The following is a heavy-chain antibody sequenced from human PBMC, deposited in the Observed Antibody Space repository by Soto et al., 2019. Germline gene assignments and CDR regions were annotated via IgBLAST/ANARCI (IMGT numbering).Heavy chain of an antibody. CDR2: ISASGGST. CDR1: GFTFSIYA. V-gene: IGHV3-23*01. Sequence: GGSLRLSCAASGFTFSIYAMSWVRQAPGKGLEWVSTISASGGSTYYADSVKGRFTISRDNSKNTLHLQMNSLRAEDTAVYYCAKDLVSSWQHDYWGQGTLVTVSS. CDR3: AKDLVSSWQHDY. D-gene: IGHD6-13*01. J-gene: IGHJ4*02.